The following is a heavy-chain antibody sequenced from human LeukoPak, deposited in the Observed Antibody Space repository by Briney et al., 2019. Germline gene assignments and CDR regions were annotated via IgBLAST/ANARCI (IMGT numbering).Heavy chain of an antibody. V-gene: IGHV3-43D*03. CDR2: ISWDGGST. J-gene: IGHJ4*02. Sequence: GGSLRLFCGASGFTFDGCAMHWLRRARGRPLEWVSLISWDGGSTYYADSVKGLFTISRDNSKNSLYLQMNSLRGEDTALYYCAKDLAPYGSGELSYFDYWGQGTLVTVSS. D-gene: IGHD3-10*01. CDR3: AKDLAPYGSGELSYFDY. CDR1: GFTFDGCA.